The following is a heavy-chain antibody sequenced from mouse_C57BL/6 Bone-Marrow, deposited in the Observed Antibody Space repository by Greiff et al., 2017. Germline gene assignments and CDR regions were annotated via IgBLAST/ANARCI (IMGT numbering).Heavy chain of an antibody. Sequence: EVQGVESGGDLVKPGGSLKLSCAASGFTFSSYGMSWVRQTPDKRLEWVATISSGGSYTYYPDSVKGRFTISRDNAKNTLYLQKSSLKSEDTAMYYCAGRVHLSRYFDVWGTGTTVTVSS. CDR1: GFTFSSYG. CDR3: AGRVHLSRYFDV. V-gene: IGHV5-6*01. CDR2: ISSGGSYT. D-gene: IGHD1-1*01. J-gene: IGHJ1*03.